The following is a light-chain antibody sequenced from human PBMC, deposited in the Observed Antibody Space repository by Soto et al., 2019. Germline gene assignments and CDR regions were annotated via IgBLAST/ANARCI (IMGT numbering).Light chain of an antibody. CDR1: QDISKY. V-gene: IGKV1-33*01. CDR3: QQYDSIPFT. CDR2: DAS. J-gene: IGKJ3*01. Sequence: DIQMTQSPSSLSASVGDRVTITYQASQDISKYLNWYQQKPGKAPKLLIYDASNLEAGVPSRFSGTGSGTFYTFTISSLHPEDFATYHCQQYDSIPFTFGPGTKVEIK.